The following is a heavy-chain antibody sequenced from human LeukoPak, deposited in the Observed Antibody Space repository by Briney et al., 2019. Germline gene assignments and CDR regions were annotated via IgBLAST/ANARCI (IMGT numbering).Heavy chain of an antibody. V-gene: IGHV4-39*01. CDR1: GGSISSSSYY. Sequence: SETLSLTCTVSGGSISSSSYYWGWIRQPPGKGLEWIGSIYYSGSTYYNPSLKSRVTISVDTSKNQFSLKLSSVTAADTAVYYCARGLVLRYFDWLKRSGVPTDNWFDPWGQGTLVTVSS. J-gene: IGHJ5*02. CDR2: IYYSGST. D-gene: IGHD3-9*01. CDR3: ARGLVLRYFDWLKRSGVPTDNWFDP.